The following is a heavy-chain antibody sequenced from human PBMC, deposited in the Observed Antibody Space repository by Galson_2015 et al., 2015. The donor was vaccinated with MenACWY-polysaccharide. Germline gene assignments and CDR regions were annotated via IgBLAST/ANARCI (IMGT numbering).Heavy chain of an antibody. CDR1: GYSFTSHN. CDR3: ARVGCGSVVCYLIDY. J-gene: IGHJ4*02. D-gene: IGHD2-21*02. V-gene: IGHV1-3*04. Sequence: SVKVSCKASGYSFTSHNIHWVRQGPGQGLEWMGWINTGTGNTKYSQNFQGRVTFTSDTSATTAYMELSSLRSEDTAVYYCARVGCGSVVCYLIDYWGQGTLVTVSS. CDR2: INTGTGNT.